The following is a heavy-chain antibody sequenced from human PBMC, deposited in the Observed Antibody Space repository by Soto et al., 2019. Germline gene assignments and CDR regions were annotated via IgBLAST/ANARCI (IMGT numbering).Heavy chain of an antibody. CDR1: GGTFYNSA. D-gene: IGHD1-26*01. J-gene: IGHJ6*02. CDR2: IIPLFGTV. Sequence: QVPLVQSGAEVKKPGSSVQVSCRASGGTFYNSAFTWVRQAPGQGLEWMGGIIPLFGTVNYAQEFQDRVTITADESMNTAYMELSSLRSEDTAVYYCARGEWEPRPAYYYYGMDVWGQGTSVTVSS. V-gene: IGHV1-69*01. CDR3: ARGEWEPRPAYYYYGMDV.